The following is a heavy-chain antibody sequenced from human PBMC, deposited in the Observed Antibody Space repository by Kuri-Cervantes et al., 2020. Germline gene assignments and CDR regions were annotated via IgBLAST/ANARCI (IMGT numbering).Heavy chain of an antibody. CDR3: ASVRSGSYYAFDV. CDR1: GYSVTSGYY. CDR2: IYYSGSA. Sequence: SETLSLTCAVSGYSVTSGYYWSWIRQPPGKGLEWIGYIYYSGSAYYNPSLKSRVTTSVDTSKNQFSLKLSSVTAADTAVYYCASVRSGSYYAFDVWGQGTMVTVSS. D-gene: IGHD1-26*01. V-gene: IGHV4-30-4*08. J-gene: IGHJ3*01.